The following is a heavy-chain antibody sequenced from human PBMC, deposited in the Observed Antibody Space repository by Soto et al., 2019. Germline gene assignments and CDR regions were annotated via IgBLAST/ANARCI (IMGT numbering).Heavy chain of an antibody. CDR3: ARRGDQVYLNAFDI. CDR1: GGTFSTDT. Sequence: GASVKVSCKASGGTFSTDTITWVRQAPGVGLEWMGGIIPIFGTATYAQKFQGRVTITADESTTTAYMELSGLRSEDTAVYYCARRGDQVYLNAFDIWGQGTRVTVSS. V-gene: IGHV1-69*13. J-gene: IGHJ3*02. CDR2: IIPIFGTA. D-gene: IGHD1-20*01.